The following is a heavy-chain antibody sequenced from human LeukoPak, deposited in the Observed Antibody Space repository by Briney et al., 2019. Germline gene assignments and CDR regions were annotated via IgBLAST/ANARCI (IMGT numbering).Heavy chain of an antibody. D-gene: IGHD3-22*01. CDR3: AREQKLDSSGYYLDY. CDR1: GGTFSSYA. J-gene: IGHJ4*02. V-gene: IGHV1-69*05. Sequence: GSSVKVSCKTSGGTFSSYAISWVRQAPGQGLEWMGRITPTFGTANYAQKFQGRVTITTDESTSTAYMELSSLRSEDTAVYYCAREQKLDSSGYYLDYWGQGTLVTVSS. CDR2: ITPTFGTA.